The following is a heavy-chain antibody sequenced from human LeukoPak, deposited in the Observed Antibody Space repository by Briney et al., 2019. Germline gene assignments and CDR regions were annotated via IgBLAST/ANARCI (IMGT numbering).Heavy chain of an antibody. CDR3: ATSNIVVVPAAIEDY. J-gene: IGHJ4*02. CDR2: ISGSGGST. CDR1: GFTFSSYA. V-gene: IGHV3-23*01. D-gene: IGHD2-2*01. Sequence: GGSLRLSCAASGFTFSSYAMSWVRQAPGKGLEWVSAISGSGGSTYYADPVKGRFTISRDNSKNTLYLQMNSLRAEDTAVYYCATSNIVVVPAAIEDYWGQGTLDTVSS.